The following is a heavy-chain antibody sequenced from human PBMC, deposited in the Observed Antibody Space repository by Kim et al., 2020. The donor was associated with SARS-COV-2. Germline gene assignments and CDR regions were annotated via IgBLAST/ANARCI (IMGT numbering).Heavy chain of an antibody. D-gene: IGHD3-3*01. Sequence: SETLSLTCTLSGGSISSSSYYWGWIRQPPGKGLEWIGSIYYSGSTYYNPSLKSRVTISVDTSKNQFSLKLSSVTAADTAVYYCAKTYYDFWSGYYMFDYWGQGTLVTVSS. J-gene: IGHJ4*02. V-gene: IGHV4-39*07. CDR1: GGSISSSSYY. CDR2: IYYSGST. CDR3: AKTYYDFWSGYYMFDY.